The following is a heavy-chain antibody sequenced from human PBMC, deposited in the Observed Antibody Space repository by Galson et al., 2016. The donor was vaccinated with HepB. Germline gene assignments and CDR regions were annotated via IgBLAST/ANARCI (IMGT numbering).Heavy chain of an antibody. J-gene: IGHJ4*02. CDR1: FLFSSYG. CDR2: ISKDGRIK. D-gene: IGHD3-10*01. CDR3: AKEDGGSGSYLEY. V-gene: IGHV3-30*18. Sequence: FLFSSYGMHWVRQAPGKGLEWVSVISKDGRIKNYAESEKGRFTISRDNSKNTLYLQMNTLRVEDTAVYYCAKEDGGSGSYLEYWGQGTLVTVSS.